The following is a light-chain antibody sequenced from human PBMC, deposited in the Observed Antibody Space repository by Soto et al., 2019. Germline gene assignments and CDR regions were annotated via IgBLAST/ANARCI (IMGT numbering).Light chain of an antibody. J-gene: IGKJ4*01. V-gene: IGKV3-11*01. Sequence: EIVLTQSPATLSLSPGERATLSCRASQSVSSYLAWYQQKPGQAPRLLIYDASNRATGTPARFSGGGSGTDFTLTISSLEPEDFAVYYCQQRSNWPPLTFGGGTKVDIK. CDR2: DAS. CDR1: QSVSSY. CDR3: QQRSNWPPLT.